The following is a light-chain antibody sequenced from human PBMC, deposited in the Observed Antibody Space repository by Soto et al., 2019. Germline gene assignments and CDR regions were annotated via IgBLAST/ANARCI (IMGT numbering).Light chain of an antibody. CDR1: QSVRRY. CDR2: GAS. CDR3: QQYGSSPPT. V-gene: IGKV3-20*01. J-gene: IGKJ1*01. Sequence: IVLTQAPGTLSLSPGERATLSCRASQSVRRYLTWYQQKPGQGARVLIYGASSRETGIPDRFSGSGAGTDFTLTINRLEPEDFAVDYCQQYGSSPPTFGQGTKVDIK.